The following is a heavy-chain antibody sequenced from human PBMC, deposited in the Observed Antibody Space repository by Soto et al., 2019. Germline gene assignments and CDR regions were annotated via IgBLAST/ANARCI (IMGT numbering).Heavy chain of an antibody. CDR2: IDPSDSYT. Sequence: PGEALKISCKGSGYSFTSYWISWVRQMPGKGLEWMGRIDPSDSYTNYSPSFQGHVTISADKSISTAYLQWSSLKASDTAMYYCARHIRMNDAFDVWGQGTMVTVSS. D-gene: IGHD1-20*01. V-gene: IGHV5-10-1*01. CDR1: GYSFTSYW. J-gene: IGHJ3*01. CDR3: ARHIRMNDAFDV.